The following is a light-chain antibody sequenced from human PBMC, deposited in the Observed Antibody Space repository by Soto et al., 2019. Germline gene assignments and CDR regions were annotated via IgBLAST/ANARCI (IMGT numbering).Light chain of an antibody. CDR1: SSNIGSNS. CDR2: RNS. CDR3: ATWDDSLNILYV. Sequence: QPALAHPPPASETPGQRVTISCSGSSSNIGSNSGYWYQQLPGTAPKLLIYRNSQRPSGVPDRFSGSKSGTSASLAISGLRSEDEADYYCATWDDSLNILYVFGGGTKVTVL. V-gene: IGLV1-47*01. J-gene: IGLJ1*01.